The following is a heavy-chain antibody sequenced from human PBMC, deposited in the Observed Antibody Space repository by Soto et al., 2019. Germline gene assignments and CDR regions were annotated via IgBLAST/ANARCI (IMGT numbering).Heavy chain of an antibody. J-gene: IGHJ4*02. Sequence: HPGGSLRLSCSVSGFSFSTYSMNWVRQAPGKGLEWVSYIRSSDRTIYYADSVKGRFTISSDNAENSFYLQMNSLRAEDTAVYYCARDSAFSFDYWGQGALVTVSS. CDR2: IRSSDRTI. CDR1: GFSFSTYS. CDR3: ARDSAFSFDY. V-gene: IGHV3-48*01.